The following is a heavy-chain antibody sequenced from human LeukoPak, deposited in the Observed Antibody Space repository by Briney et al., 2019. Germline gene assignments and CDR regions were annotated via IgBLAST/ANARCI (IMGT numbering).Heavy chain of an antibody. Sequence: GRSLRLSCAASGFTFTKYAMHWVRQTPGKGLEWVAVMSYDVNNEYYADSVRGRFTISRDNSKNTLYLEMNSLRPEDSAVYYCARGSITMIAVGRAFDTWGQGTMVTVSS. CDR2: MSYDVNNE. CDR3: ARGSITMIAVGRAFDT. V-gene: IGHV3-30-3*01. D-gene: IGHD3-22*01. J-gene: IGHJ3*02. CDR1: GFTFTKYA.